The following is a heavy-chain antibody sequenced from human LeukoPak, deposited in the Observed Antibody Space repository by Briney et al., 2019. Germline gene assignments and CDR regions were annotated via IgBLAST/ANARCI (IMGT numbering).Heavy chain of an antibody. D-gene: IGHD6-19*01. CDR3: AAVPYYGMDV. V-gene: IGHV3-7*03. CDR2: IKQDGSEK. J-gene: IGHJ6*04. Sequence: GGSLRLSCAASGLTFSSYWMSWVRQAPGKGLEWVANIKQDGSEKYYVDSVKGRFTISRDNAKNSLYLQMNSLRAEGTAVYYCAAVPYYGMDVWGKGTTVTVSS. CDR1: GLTFSSYW.